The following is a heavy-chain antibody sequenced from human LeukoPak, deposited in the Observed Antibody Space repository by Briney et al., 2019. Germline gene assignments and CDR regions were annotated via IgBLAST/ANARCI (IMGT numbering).Heavy chain of an antibody. CDR2: ISYSGST. J-gene: IGHJ4*02. CDR3: ARDGRAGSLFAY. CDR1: GGSISSYY. V-gene: IGHV4-59*01. Sequence: PSETLSLTCTVSGGSISSYYWSWIRQPPGKGLEWVGYISYSGSTNYNPSLKSRVTISVDTSKSQFSLKLSSVTAADTAIYYCARDGRAGSLFAYWGQGTLVTVSS. D-gene: IGHD6-19*01.